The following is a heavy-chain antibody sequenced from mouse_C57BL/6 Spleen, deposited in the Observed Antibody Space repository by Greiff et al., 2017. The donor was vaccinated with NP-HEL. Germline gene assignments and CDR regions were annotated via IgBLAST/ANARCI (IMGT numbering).Heavy chain of an antibody. CDR3: AREGGVTTKARYYFDY. CDR2: IYPGSGST. Sequence: QVQLQQPGAELVKPGASVKMSCKASGYTFTSYWITWVKQRPGQGLEWIGDIYPGSGSTNYNEKFKSKATLTVDTSSSTAYMQISSLTSEDSAVYYCAREGGVTTKARYYFDYWGQGTTLTVSS. D-gene: IGHD2-2*01. CDR1: GYTFTSYW. V-gene: IGHV1-55*01. J-gene: IGHJ2*01.